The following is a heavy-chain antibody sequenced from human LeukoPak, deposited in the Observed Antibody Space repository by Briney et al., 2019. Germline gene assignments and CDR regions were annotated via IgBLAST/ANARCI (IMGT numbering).Heavy chain of an antibody. CDR3: ARDRGTNWFDP. J-gene: IGHJ5*02. V-gene: IGHV3-66*01. CDR2: IYSGGST. D-gene: IGHD3-10*01. Sequence: PGGSLRLSCSASGFTVSSNYMSWVRQAPGKGLEWVSVIYSGGSTYYADSVKGRFTISRDNSKNTLYLQMHSLRAEDTAVYYCARDRGTNWFDPWGQGTLVTVSS. CDR1: GFTVSSNY.